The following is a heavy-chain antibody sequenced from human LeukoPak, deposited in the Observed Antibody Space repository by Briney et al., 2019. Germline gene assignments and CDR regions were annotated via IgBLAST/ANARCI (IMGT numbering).Heavy chain of an antibody. CDR2: ISSSSSYI. Sequence: TGGSLRLSCAASGFTFSSYSMNWVRQAPGKGLEWVSSISSSSSYIYYADSVKGRFTISRDNAKNSLYLQMNSLRAEDTAVYYCARDAGVGNRDFDYWGQGTLVTVSS. V-gene: IGHV3-21*01. J-gene: IGHJ4*02. CDR1: GFTFSSYS. D-gene: IGHD1-14*01. CDR3: ARDAGVGNRDFDY.